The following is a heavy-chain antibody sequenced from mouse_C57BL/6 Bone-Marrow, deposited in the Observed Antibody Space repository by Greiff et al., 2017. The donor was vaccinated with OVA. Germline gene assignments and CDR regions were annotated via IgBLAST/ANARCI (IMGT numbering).Heavy chain of an antibody. CDR3: ASPITTVVATDYAMDY. CDR1: GYTFPSYW. CDR2: IHPNSGST. V-gene: IGHV1-64*01. D-gene: IGHD1-1*01. J-gene: IGHJ4*01. Sequence: QVQLQQPGAELVKPGASVKLSCKASGYTFPSYWMHWVKQRPGQGLEWIGMIHPNSGSTNNNEKFKSKATLTVDKSSSTAYMQLSSLTSEDSAFYYCASPITTVVATDYAMDYWGQGTSVTVSS.